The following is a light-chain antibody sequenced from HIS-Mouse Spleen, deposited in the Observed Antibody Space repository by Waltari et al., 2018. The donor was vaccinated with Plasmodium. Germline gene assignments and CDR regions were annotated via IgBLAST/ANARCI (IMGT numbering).Light chain of an antibody. CDR2: EVS. Sequence: QSALTQPPSASGSPGQSVTISCTGTSSAVGGYNYVPWYHQHPGKAPKLMIYEVSKRPSGVPDRFSGSKSGNTASLTVSGLQAEDEADYYCSSYAGSNNLVFGGGTKLTVL. CDR3: SSYAGSNNLV. J-gene: IGLJ2*01. CDR1: SSAVGGYNY. V-gene: IGLV2-8*01.